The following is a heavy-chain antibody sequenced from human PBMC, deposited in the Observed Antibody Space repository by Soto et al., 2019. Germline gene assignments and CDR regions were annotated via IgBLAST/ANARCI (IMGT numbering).Heavy chain of an antibody. V-gene: IGHV3-23*01. J-gene: IGHJ3*02. D-gene: IGHD3-3*02. CDR3: AKRSIITGGAFDM. CDR2: TTATGGST. CDR1: GFMFRDYP. Sequence: EVQLLESGGGFVQPGGSLRLSCVVSGFMFRDYPMGWVRQAPGKGLEWVSATTATGGSTFYADSVKGRFTISRDNSINTLYLQMNILRVEDSAVYSCAKRSIITGGAFDMWGEGTMVTVSS.